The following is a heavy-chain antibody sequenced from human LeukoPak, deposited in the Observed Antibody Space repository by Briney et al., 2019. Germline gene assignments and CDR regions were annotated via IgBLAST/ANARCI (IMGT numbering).Heavy chain of an antibody. CDR2: ISYDGSNK. V-gene: IGHV3-30*18. J-gene: IGHJ4*02. D-gene: IGHD3-10*01. Sequence: PGGSLRLSCAASGFTFSSYGMHWARQAPGKGLEWVAVISYDGSNKYYADSVKGRFTISRDNSKNTLYLQMNSLRAEDTAVYYCAKAMVRGVITPDYWGQGTLVTVSS. CDR1: GFTFSSYG. CDR3: AKAMVRGVITPDY.